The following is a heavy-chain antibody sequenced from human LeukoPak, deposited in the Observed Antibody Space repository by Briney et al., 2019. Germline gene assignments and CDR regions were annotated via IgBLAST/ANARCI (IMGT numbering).Heavy chain of an antibody. V-gene: IGHV3-30-3*01. CDR1: GFTFSSYA. CDR2: ISYDGSNK. CDR3: ARDRSSNEYYFDY. J-gene: IGHJ4*02. Sequence: GGSLRLSCAASGFTFSSYAMHWVRQAPGKGLEWVAVISYDGSNKYYADSVKGRFTISRNNSKNTLYLQMNSLRAEDTAVYYCARDRSSNEYYFDYWGQGTLVTVSS. D-gene: IGHD2-2*01.